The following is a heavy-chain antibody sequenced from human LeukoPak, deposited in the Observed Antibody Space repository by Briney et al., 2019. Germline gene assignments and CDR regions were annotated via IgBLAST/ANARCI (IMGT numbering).Heavy chain of an antibody. D-gene: IGHD2-2*03. V-gene: IGHV3-23*01. J-gene: IGHJ4*02. CDR3: AILDIVVVPAARPFDY. CDR1: GFTFSSYA. CDR2: ISGSGGST. Sequence: GGSLRLSCAASGFTFSSYAMSWVRQAPGKGLEWVSAISGSGGSTYYADSVKGRFTISRDNSKNTRYLQMNGLRAEDTAVYYCAILDIVVVPAARPFDYWGQGTLVTVSS.